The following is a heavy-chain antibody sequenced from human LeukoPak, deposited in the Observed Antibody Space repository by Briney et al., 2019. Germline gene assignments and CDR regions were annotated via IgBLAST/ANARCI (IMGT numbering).Heavy chain of an antibody. J-gene: IGHJ4*02. V-gene: IGHV3-23*01. D-gene: IGHD6-19*01. CDR2: IRGSGGSP. Sequence: PGGSLRLSCAASGFSFSTYAMTWVRQAPGKGLEWVSVIRGSGGSPSYAHSVKGRFTISRDNSKKTLYLQMNSLRAEDTAVYYCAKGGGWYYYFDYWGQGTLVTVSS. CDR3: AKGGGWYYYFDY. CDR1: GFSFSTYA.